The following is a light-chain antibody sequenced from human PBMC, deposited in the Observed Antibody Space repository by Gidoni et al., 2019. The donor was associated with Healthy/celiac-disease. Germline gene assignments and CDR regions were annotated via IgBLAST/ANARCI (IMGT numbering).Light chain of an antibody. CDR1: QSVSSY. CDR2: DAS. J-gene: IGKJ4*01. CDR3: QQRSNCPPLT. V-gene: IGKV3-11*01. Sequence: EIGFPQSPATLSLSPGERATLSSRASQSVSSYLAWYQQKPGQAPRLLIYDASNRATGIPARFSGSGSWTDFTLTISSLEPEDFAVYYCQQRSNCPPLTFXGXTKVEIK.